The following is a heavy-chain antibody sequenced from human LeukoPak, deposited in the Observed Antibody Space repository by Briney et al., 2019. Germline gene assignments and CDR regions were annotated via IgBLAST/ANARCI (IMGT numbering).Heavy chain of an antibody. D-gene: IGHD3-22*01. Sequence: GGSLRLSCTASGFNVSSKYMNWVRQAPGKGLEWVAVIYSGGSTHYADSVKGRFTISRDNSKNTLYLQMNSLRAEDTAVYYCAKEPITMIPSRGFDYWGQGTLVTVSS. CDR3: AKEPITMIPSRGFDY. CDR2: IYSGGST. CDR1: GFNVSSKY. J-gene: IGHJ4*02. V-gene: IGHV3-53*01.